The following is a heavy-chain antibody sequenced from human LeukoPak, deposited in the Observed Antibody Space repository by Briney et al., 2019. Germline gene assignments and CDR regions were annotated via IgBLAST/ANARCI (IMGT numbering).Heavy chain of an antibody. J-gene: IGHJ6*03. CDR3: ARDRGQTGYCWSYYYYMGV. CDR1: GFTFSDYS. V-gene: IGHV3-48*01. Sequence: HSGGSLRLSCAASGFTFSDYSMNWVRQAPGKGLEWVSYISGGSSTMYYADSVKGRFTISRDNAQNSLYLQMNSLRAEDTAVYYCARDRGQTGYCWSYYYYMGVWGIGTTVTVSS. CDR2: ISGGSSTM. D-gene: IGHD3-9*01.